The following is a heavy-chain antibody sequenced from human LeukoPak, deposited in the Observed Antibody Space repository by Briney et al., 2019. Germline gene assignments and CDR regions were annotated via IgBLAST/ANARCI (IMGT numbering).Heavy chain of an antibody. Sequence: GGSLRLSCAASGFTFSDYYMSWIRQAPGKGLEWVSAISGSGGSTYYADSVKGRFTISRDNSKNTLYLQMNSLRAEDTAVYYCARQNYYGSGSQGDAFDIWGQGTMVTVSS. CDR1: GFTFSDYY. CDR2: ISGSGGST. J-gene: IGHJ3*02. CDR3: ARQNYYGSGSQGDAFDI. D-gene: IGHD3-10*01. V-gene: IGHV3-23*01.